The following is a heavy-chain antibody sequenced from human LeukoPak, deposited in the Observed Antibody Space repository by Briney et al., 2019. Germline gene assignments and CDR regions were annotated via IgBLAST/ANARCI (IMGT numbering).Heavy chain of an antibody. CDR2: IYSGGNM. CDR3: ARDPYLSSGYN. V-gene: IGHV3-53*01. Sequence: GGSLRLSCAGSGFAVSSNYMTWVRQAPGKGPEWVSGIYSGGNMFYADYVKGRFTISRDISKNFLYLQMNSLRAEDTAVFYCARDPYLSSGYNWGQGTLVIVSS. CDR1: GFAVSSNY. D-gene: IGHD3-22*01. J-gene: IGHJ4*02.